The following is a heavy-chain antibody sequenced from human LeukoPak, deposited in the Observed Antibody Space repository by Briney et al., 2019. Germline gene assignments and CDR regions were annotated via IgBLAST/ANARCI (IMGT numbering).Heavy chain of an antibody. CDR3: ARDSHSSGWYVPDY. J-gene: IGHJ4*02. CDR2: INPNNGGT. D-gene: IGHD6-19*01. CDR1: GYTFTGYY. V-gene: IGHV1-2*02. Sequence: ASVKVSCKASGYTFTGYYMHWVRQAPGQGLEWMGWINPNNGGTGYAQKFQGRVTMTRDTSISTAYMELSRLRSDDTAVYYCARDSHSSGWYVPDYWGQGTLVTVSS.